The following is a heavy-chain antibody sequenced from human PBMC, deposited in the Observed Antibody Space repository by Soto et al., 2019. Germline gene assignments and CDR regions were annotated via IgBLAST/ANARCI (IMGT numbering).Heavy chain of an antibody. D-gene: IGHD2-15*01. V-gene: IGHV3-23*01. CDR1: GFTFSSYA. J-gene: IGHJ4*02. CDR3: AKDPVVVVAANSDFDY. CDR2: ISGSGGST. Sequence: GGSLRLSCAASGFTFSSYAVSWVRQAPGKGLEWVSAISGSGGSTYYADSVKGRFTISRDNPKNTLYLQMNSLRAEDTAVYYCAKDPVVVVAANSDFDYWGQGTLVTVSS.